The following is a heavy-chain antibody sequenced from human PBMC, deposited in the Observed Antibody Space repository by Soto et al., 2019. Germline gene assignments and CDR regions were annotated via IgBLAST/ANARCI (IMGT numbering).Heavy chain of an antibody. D-gene: IGHD6-13*01. V-gene: IGHV3-7*01. Sequence: EVQLVESGGGLVQPGGSLRLSCAASGFTFSRYWMSWVRQAPGKGLEWVANIKQDGSEKYYVDSVKGRFTISRDNAKNSLYLQMNSLRAEDTAVYYCARDQGFSSSWYYFDYWGQGTLVTVSS. CDR3: ARDQGFSSSWYYFDY. CDR2: IKQDGSEK. CDR1: GFTFSRYW. J-gene: IGHJ4*02.